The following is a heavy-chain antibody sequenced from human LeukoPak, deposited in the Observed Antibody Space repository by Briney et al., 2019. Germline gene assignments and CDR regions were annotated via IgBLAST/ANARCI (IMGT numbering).Heavy chain of an antibody. J-gene: IGHJ4*02. CDR1: GFTVSSNY. Sequence: GGSLRLSCAASGFTVSSNYMSWVRQAPGKGLEWVSVIYSGGSTYYADSVKGRFTISRDNSKNTLYLQMNSLRAEGTAVYYCARDGVWFGELFDYWGQGTLVTVSS. D-gene: IGHD3-10*01. CDR3: ARDGVWFGELFDY. CDR2: IYSGGST. V-gene: IGHV3-53*01.